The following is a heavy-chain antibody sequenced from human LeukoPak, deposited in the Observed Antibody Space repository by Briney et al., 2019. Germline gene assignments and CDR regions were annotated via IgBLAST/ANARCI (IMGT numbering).Heavy chain of an antibody. Sequence: SETLSLTCNVPGGSISSFFWSWIRQPPGKELEWIASISSSGGTNYNPSLKSRVSISLQTSKNQFSLKLSSVTAADTAVYYCATGGGSGWFDYWGQGTLVTVSS. CDR2: ISSSGGT. J-gene: IGHJ4*02. CDR3: ATGGGSGWFDY. D-gene: IGHD6-19*01. V-gene: IGHV4-59*01. CDR1: GGSISSFF.